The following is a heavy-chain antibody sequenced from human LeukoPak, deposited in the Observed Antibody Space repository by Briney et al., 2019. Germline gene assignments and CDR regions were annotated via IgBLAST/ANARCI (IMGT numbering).Heavy chain of an antibody. V-gene: IGHV4-59*01. CDR2: IYYSGST. D-gene: IGHD3-22*01. CDR3: AGLYDSSGYYSRSYYYYMDV. CDR1: GGSISSYY. Sequence: SETLSLTCTVSGGSISSYYWSWIRQPPGKGLEWIGYIYYSGSTNYNPSLKSRVTISVDTSKNQFSLKLSSVTAADTAVYYCAGLYDSSGYYSRSYYYYMDVWGKGTTVTVSS. J-gene: IGHJ6*03.